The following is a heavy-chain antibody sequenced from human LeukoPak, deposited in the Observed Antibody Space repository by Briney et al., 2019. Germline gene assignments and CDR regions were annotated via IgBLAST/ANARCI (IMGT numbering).Heavy chain of an antibody. V-gene: IGHV1-8*02. Sequence: ASVKASCTASGYTFTSYGISWVRQAPGQGLEWMGWMNPNSGNTGYAQKFQGRVTMTRNTSISTAYMELSSLRSEDTAVYYCASGSYLHGAFDIWGQGTMVTVSS. CDR2: MNPNSGNT. J-gene: IGHJ3*02. CDR3: ASGSYLHGAFDI. D-gene: IGHD3-10*01. CDR1: GYTFTSYG.